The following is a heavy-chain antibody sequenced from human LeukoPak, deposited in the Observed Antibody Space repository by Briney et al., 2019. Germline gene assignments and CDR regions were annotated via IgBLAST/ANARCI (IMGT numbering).Heavy chain of an antibody. J-gene: IGHJ5*02. CDR3: ARDQGIAAAFNWFDP. CDR1: GGSFSGYY. CDR2: IYYSGST. V-gene: IGHV4-31*11. Sequence: SETLSLTCAVYGGSFSGYYWSWIRQHPGKGLEWIGYIYYSGSTYYNPSLKSRVTISVDTSKNQFSLKLSSVTAADTAVYYCARDQGIAAAFNWFDPWGQGTLVTVSS. D-gene: IGHD6-13*01.